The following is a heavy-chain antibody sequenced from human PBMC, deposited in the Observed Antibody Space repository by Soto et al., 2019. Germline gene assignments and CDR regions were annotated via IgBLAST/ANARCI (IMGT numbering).Heavy chain of an antibody. V-gene: IGHV4-34*01. Sequence: SETLSLTCAVYGGSFSGYYWSWIRQPPGKGLEWIGEINHSGSTNYNPSLKSRVTISVDTSKNQFSLKLSSVTAADTAVYYCARRLRVRGVIIGRDYYYYGMDVWGQGTTVTVSS. D-gene: IGHD3-10*01. CDR1: GGSFSGYY. CDR2: INHSGST. J-gene: IGHJ6*02. CDR3: ARRLRVRGVIIGRDYYYYGMDV.